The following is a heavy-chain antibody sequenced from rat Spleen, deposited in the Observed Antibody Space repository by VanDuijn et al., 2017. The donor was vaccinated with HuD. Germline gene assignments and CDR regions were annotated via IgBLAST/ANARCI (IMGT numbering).Heavy chain of an antibody. V-gene: IGHV5-29*01. CDR2: ISYDGTNT. Sequence: EVQLAESGGGLVQPGRSMKLSCAASGFTFSNYDMAWVRQAPTKGLEWVATISYDGTNTFYRDSVKGRFTISRDNAKSTLYLQMNSLRSEDTATYYCTRDLTIAAISPYWYFDFWGPGTMVTVSS. J-gene: IGHJ1*01. CDR3: TRDLTIAAISPYWYFDF. CDR1: GFTFSNYD. D-gene: IGHD1-2*01.